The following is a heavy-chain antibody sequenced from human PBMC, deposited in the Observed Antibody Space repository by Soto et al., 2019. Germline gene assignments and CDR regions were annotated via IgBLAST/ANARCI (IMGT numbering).Heavy chain of an antibody. J-gene: IGHJ3*02. Sequence: SVKVSCKASGYTFTTYAVHWVRQAPGQGLEWMGRINPILGIAKYAQKFQGRVTITADKSTSTAYMELSSLRSEDTAVYYCARLGYCSGGSCSAFDIWGQGTMVT. V-gene: IGHV1-69*04. CDR2: INPILGIA. D-gene: IGHD2-15*01. CDR3: ARLGYCSGGSCSAFDI. CDR1: GYTFTTYA.